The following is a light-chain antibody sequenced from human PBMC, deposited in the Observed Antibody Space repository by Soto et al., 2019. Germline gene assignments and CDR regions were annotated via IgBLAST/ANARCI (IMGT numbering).Light chain of an antibody. Sequence: DIQMTQSPSTLSASVGDRVTITCRASQTISDFLAWYQHKPGEAPKLLIAEASSLESGVPSRFSGSGSGTEFTLTISSLQPEDFASYYCQQLDRYPFSFGGGTKVDIK. CDR1: QTISDF. J-gene: IGKJ4*01. CDR2: EAS. V-gene: IGKV1-5*01. CDR3: QQLDRYPFS.